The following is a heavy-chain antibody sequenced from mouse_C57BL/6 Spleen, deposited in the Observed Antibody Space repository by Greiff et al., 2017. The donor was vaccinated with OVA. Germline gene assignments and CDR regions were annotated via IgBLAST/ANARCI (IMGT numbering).Heavy chain of an antibody. Sequence: EVQVVESGPGLVKPSQSLSLTCSVTGYSITSGYYWNWIRQFPGNKLEWMGYISYDGSNNYNPSLKNRISITRDTSKNQFFLKLNSVTTEDTATYYCARALYYSNYDSYFDVWGTGTTVTVSS. V-gene: IGHV3-6*01. CDR3: ARALYYSNYDSYFDV. CDR1: GYSITSGYY. CDR2: ISYDGSN. D-gene: IGHD2-5*01. J-gene: IGHJ1*03.